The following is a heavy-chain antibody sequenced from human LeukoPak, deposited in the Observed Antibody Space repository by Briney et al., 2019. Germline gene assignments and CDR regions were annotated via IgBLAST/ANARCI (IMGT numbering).Heavy chain of an antibody. CDR2: ISYDGSNK. V-gene: IGHV3-30-3*01. Sequence: PGGSLRLSCAASGFTFSSYAMHWVRQAPGKGLEWVAVISYDGSNKYYADSVKGRFTISRDNSKNTLYLQMNSLRAEDTAVYYCAKAAGSYNTISPVDAWGQGTLVTVSS. D-gene: IGHD5-24*01. CDR1: GFTFSSYA. CDR3: AKAAGSYNTISPVDA. J-gene: IGHJ5*02.